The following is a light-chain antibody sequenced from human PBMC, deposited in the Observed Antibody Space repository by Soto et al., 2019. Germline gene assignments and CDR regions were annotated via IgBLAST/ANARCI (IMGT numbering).Light chain of an antibody. CDR2: KAS. CDR3: QHYNSYSEA. V-gene: IGKV1-5*03. Sequence: DIQITQSPSSLSASVGDRVTITCRASQSISSYLNWYQQKPGKAPKLLIYKASTLKSGVPSRFRGSGSGTEFTLTISRLQPDDFATYYCQHYNSYSEAFGQGTKVDIK. J-gene: IGKJ1*01. CDR1: QSISSY.